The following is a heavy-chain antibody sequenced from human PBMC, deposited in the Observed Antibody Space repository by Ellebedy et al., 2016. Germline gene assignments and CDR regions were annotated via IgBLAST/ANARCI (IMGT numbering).Heavy chain of an antibody. CDR1: GGTFSSYA. J-gene: IGHJ5*02. D-gene: IGHD1-26*01. Sequence: SVKVSXXASGGTFSSYAISWVRQAPGQGLEWMGGIIPIFGTANYAQKFQGRVTITADESTSTAYMELSSLRSEDTAVYYCASDVGADDNWFNPWGQGTLVTVSS. CDR2: IIPIFGTA. V-gene: IGHV1-69*13. CDR3: ASDVGADDNWFNP.